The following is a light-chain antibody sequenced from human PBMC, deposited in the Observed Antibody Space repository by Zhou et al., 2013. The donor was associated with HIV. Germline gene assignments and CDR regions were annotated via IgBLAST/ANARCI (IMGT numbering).Light chain of an antibody. CDR2: KAS. V-gene: IGKV1-5*03. J-gene: IGKJ4*01. Sequence: DIQLTQSPSSLSASLGDRVSITCRASQTIVTYLNWYQLKPGKAPKLLIYKASSLESWVPSRFSGSGSGTEFSVTISSLQPDDSASYYCQHYNDYPFTFGGGTKVEIK. CDR3: QHYNDYPFT. CDR1: QTIVTY.